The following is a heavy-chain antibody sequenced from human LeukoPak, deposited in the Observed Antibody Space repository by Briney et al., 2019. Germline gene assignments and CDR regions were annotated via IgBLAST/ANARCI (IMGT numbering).Heavy chain of an antibody. CDR2: INHSGST. J-gene: IGHJ4*02. D-gene: IGHD6-19*01. CDR3: ARGISSGWSRAVGY. Sequence: PSETLSLTCAVYGGSFSGYYWSWIRQPPGKGLEWIGEINHSGSTNYNPSLKSRVTISVDTSKNQFSLKLSSVTAADTAAYYCARGISSGWSRAVGYWGQGTLVTVSS. V-gene: IGHV4-34*01. CDR1: GGSFSGYY.